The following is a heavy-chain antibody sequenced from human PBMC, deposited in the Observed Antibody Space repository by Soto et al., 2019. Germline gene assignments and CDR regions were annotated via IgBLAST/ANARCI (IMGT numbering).Heavy chain of an antibody. V-gene: IGHV3-21*01. CDR1: GFTFSRNT. CDR2: ITSSGSYV. D-gene: IGHD3-3*02. Sequence: GWSLRLSCVTPGFTFSRNTMNWVRQAPGKGLEWVASITSSGSYVYYADSVKGRFSASRDNAKNSLSLQMDSLRPDDTAIYFCVKDEGIEAMDVWGQGTTVTVSS. J-gene: IGHJ6*02. CDR3: VKDEGIEAMDV.